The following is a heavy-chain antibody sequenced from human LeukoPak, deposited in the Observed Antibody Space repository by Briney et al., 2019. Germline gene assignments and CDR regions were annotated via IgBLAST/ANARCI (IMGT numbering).Heavy chain of an antibody. V-gene: IGHV3-48*01. D-gene: IGHD3-10*01. CDR1: GFTFSSYS. CDR2: ISSSSSTI. CDR3: ARDPSVRGVEIGECFDY. J-gene: IGHJ4*02. Sequence: PGGSLRLSCAASGFTFSSYSMNWVRQAPGKGLEWVSYISSSSSTIYYADSVKGRFTISRDNAKNSLYLQMNSLRAEDTAVYYCARDPSVRGVEIGECFDYWGQGTLVTVSS.